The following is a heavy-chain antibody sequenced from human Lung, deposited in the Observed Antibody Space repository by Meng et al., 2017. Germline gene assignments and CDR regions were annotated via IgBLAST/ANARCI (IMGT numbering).Heavy chain of an antibody. CDR2: INHSGST. V-gene: IGHV4-34*01. CDR3: ATKGRIAVAGIPDY. D-gene: IGHD6-19*01. J-gene: IGHJ4*02. Sequence: SETLSLTCAVYGGSFSGYYWSWIRQPPGKGLEWIGEINHSGSTNYNPSLKSRVTISVDTSKNQFSLKLSSVTAADTAVYYCATKGRIAVAGIPDYWGQGTLVTVSS. CDR1: GGSFSGYY.